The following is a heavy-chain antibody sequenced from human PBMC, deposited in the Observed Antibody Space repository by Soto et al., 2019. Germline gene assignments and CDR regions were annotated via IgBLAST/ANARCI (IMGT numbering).Heavy chain of an antibody. D-gene: IGHD3-3*01. J-gene: IGHJ6*02. CDR2: IKQDGSEI. CDR1: GFTFSSYW. Sequence: GGSLRLSCAASGFTFSSYWMTWVRQAPGKGLEWVANIKQDGSEIYYVDSVRGRFTISRDNAKSSLYLQMNSLRAEDTAVYYCARDSVEWLLSFYYYGEDVWGQGNTVTVSS. V-gene: IGHV3-7*01. CDR3: ARDSVEWLLSFYYYGEDV.